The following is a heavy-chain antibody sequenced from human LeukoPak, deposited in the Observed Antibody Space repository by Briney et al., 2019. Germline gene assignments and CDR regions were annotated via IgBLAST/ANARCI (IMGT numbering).Heavy chain of an antibody. CDR2: IRYDGSDK. D-gene: IGHD2-2*01. V-gene: IGHV3-30*02. CDR3: ARDIVVPAASGRYFDY. Sequence: GGSLRLSCAASGFTSSSYGMHWVRQAPGKGLEWVAFIRYDGSDKFYADSVKGRFTISRDNSKNTLYLQMNSLRPEDTAVYYCARDIVVPAASGRYFDYWGQGTLITVSS. CDR1: GFTSSSYG. J-gene: IGHJ4*02.